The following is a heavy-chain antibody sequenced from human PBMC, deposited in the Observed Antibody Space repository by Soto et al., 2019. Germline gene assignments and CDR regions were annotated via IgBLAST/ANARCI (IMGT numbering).Heavy chain of an antibody. J-gene: IGHJ4*02. D-gene: IGHD3-22*01. CDR1: GYIFTICS. CDR3: ARGHRYYYDSSGYPPFDT. CDR2: INVANGHT. V-gene: IGHV1-3*01. Sequence: ASVKVSCKASGYIFTICSMHWVRQAPGQRLEWMGWINVANGHTKYSQKFQGRVTITRDTSASIGYMELSSLRSEDTAVYYCARGHRYYYDSSGYPPFDTGGQGTLVTVPS.